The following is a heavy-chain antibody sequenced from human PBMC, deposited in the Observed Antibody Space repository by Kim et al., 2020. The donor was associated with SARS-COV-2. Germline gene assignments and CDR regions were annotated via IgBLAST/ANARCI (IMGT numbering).Heavy chain of an antibody. J-gene: IGHJ5*02. CDR3: ARGRGAVAGRGDWFHP. CDR1: GFTFSSYW. D-gene: IGHD6-19*01. Sequence: GGSLRLSCAASGFTFSSYWMHWVRQAPGKGLVWVSRINSDGSSTSYADSVKGRFTISRDNAKNTLYLQMNSLRAEDTAVYYCARGRGAVAGRGDWFHPWGQGTLVTVSS. V-gene: IGHV3-74*01. CDR2: INSDGSST.